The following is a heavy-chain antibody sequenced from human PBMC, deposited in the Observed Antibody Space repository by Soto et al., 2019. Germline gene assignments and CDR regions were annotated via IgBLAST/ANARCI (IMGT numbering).Heavy chain of an antibody. V-gene: IGHV4-30-4*01. CDR3: ARHFSVDYFDY. J-gene: IGHJ4*02. CDR1: GDSISSGDYY. CDR2: IYYSGST. Sequence: SETLSLTCTVSGDSISSGDYYWSWIRQPPGKGLEWIGYIYYSGSTYYSPSLKSRVTISVDTSKNQFSLKLSSVTAADTAVYYCARHFSVDYFDYWGQGALVTVSS.